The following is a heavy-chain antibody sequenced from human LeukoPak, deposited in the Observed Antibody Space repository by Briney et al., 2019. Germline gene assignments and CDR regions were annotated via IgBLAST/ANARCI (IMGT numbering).Heavy chain of an antibody. J-gene: IGHJ4*02. V-gene: IGHV1-69*06. CDR3: ASRPPPPLYSYGYGYDY. CDR1: GGTFSSYA. CDR2: IIPIFGTA. Sequence: ASVKVSCKASGGTFSSYAISWVRQAPGQGLEWMGGIIPIFGTANYAQKFQGRVTITADKSTSTAYMELSSLRSEDTAVYYCASRPPPPLYSYGYGYDYWGQGTLVTVSS. D-gene: IGHD5-18*01.